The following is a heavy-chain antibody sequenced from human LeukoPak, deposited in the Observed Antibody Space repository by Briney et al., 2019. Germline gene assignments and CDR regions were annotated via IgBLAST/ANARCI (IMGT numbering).Heavy chain of an antibody. CDR1: SGSVSNYY. D-gene: IGHD3-3*02. J-gene: IGHJ5*02. Sequence: PSETLSLTCTVSSGSVSNYYWSWIRQPPGKGLEWVGYIYYSGSTSYNPSLKSRVPISVDTSKNQVSVKLTSVTAADTAVYYCVRTSIFGVVRFDPWGQGTLVTVSS. CDR2: IYYSGST. CDR3: VRTSIFGVVRFDP. V-gene: IGHV4-59*08.